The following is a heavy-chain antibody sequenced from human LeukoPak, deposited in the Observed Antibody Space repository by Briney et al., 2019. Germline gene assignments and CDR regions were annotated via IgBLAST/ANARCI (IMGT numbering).Heavy chain of an antibody. J-gene: IGHJ6*02. D-gene: IGHD6-13*01. V-gene: IGHV1-3*01. Sequence: GGSVKVSCKASGYTFTSYAMHWVRQAPGQRLEWMGWINAGNGNTKYSQKFQGRVTITRDTSASTAYMELSSLRSEDTAVYYCARDPYSSSWFQEYYYGMDVWGQGTTVTVSS. CDR2: INAGNGNT. CDR1: GYTFTSYA. CDR3: ARDPYSSSWFQEYYYGMDV.